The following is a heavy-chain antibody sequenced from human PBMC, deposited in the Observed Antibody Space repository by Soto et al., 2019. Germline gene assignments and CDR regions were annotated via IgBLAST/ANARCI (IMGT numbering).Heavy chain of an antibody. V-gene: IGHV3-23*01. Sequence: EVQLLESGGGLVQPGGSRRLSCATSGFTVSNSAMSWVRQATGKGLEWVSCISGSGGSSYYADSVKGRFTISRDNSRNTLKLQMDSLRAEDTAVYDCAKKSTDSSCYSDYWGQGTVVTVSS. CDR3: AKKSTDSSCYSDY. D-gene: IGHD2-2*01. CDR2: ISGSGGSS. J-gene: IGHJ4*02. CDR1: GFTVSNSA.